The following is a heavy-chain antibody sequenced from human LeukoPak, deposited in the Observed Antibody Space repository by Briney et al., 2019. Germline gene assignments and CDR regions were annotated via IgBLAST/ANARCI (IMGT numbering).Heavy chain of an antibody. J-gene: IGHJ3*02. CDR3: ARDLSGYGDQIEI. Sequence: SETLSLTCTVSRGSISSGHYWSWIRRHPGKGLEWIGYIYYSGTTYYNPSLKSRVSISVDTSKNQFSLKLTSVIAADTAVYYCARDLSGYGDQIEIWGQGTVVTVSS. V-gene: IGHV4-31*03. D-gene: IGHD4-17*01. CDR1: RGSISSGHY. CDR2: IYYSGTT.